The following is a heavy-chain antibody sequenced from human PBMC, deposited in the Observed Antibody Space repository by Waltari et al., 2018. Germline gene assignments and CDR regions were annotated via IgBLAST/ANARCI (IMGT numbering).Heavy chain of an antibody. CDR2: IYTTGTT. Sequence: QVQLQESGPGLVKPSQTLSLICTVSAGSITSGNYYWTWIRQPAGKGLEWIGRIYTTGTTTYNPSLRSRVTILVDTSNNHFSLRLSSVTAADTAVYYCAREPSVAARSYWYFDLWGRGTLVTVSS. CDR3: AREPSVAARSYWYFDL. J-gene: IGHJ2*01. D-gene: IGHD6-6*01. CDR1: AGSITSGNYY. V-gene: IGHV4-61*02.